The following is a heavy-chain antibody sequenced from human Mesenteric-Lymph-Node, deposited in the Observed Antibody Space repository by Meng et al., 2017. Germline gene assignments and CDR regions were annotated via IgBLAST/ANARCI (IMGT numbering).Heavy chain of an antibody. V-gene: IGHV4-30-4*01. D-gene: IGHD3-22*01. CDR2: IYYSGST. J-gene: IGHJ2*01. CDR3: ARGYYDSSGYGYWYFDL. Sequence: VQVPACGPGLVKPSQTPSLTVTGSGVSIRSGDYYWSWIRQPPGNGLEWIGYIYYSGSTYYNPSLKSRVTISVDTSKKQFSLKLSSVTAADTAVYYCARGYYDSSGYGYWYFDLWGRGTLVTVSS. CDR1: GVSIRSGDYY.